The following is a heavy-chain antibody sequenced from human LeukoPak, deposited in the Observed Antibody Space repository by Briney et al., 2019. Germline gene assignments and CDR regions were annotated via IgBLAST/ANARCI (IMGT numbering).Heavy chain of an antibody. CDR1: GGSISSSSYY. V-gene: IGHV4-39*01. J-gene: IGHJ1*01. D-gene: IGHD6-6*01. CDR2: IYYSGST. Sequence: SETLSLTCTVSGGSISSSSYYWGWIRQPPGKGLEWIGSIYYSGSTYYNPSLKSRVTISVDTSKNQFSLKLSSVTAADTAVYYCARGEYSSSSEVEHWGQGTLVTVSS. CDR3: ARGEYSSSSEVEH.